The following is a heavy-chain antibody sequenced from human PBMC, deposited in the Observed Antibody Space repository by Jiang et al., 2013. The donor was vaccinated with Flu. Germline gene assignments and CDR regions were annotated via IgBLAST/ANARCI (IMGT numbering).Heavy chain of an antibody. Sequence: KPSQTLSLTCTVSGGSISSGGFYWSWIRQHPGKGLEWIGYIYYSGSTYYNPSLKSRVTISVDTSKNQCSLKLSSVTAADTATYYYARDDQQLVLGVWGQGTLVTVSS. J-gene: IGHJ4*02. CDR1: GGSISSGGFY. CDR3: ARDDQQLVLGV. V-gene: IGHV4-31*03. D-gene: IGHD6-13*01. CDR2: IYYSGST.